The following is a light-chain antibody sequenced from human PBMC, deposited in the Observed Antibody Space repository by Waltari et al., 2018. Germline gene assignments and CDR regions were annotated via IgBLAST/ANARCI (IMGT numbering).Light chain of an antibody. J-gene: IGLJ3*02. CDR2: RND. CDR1: TTNIGSTS. V-gene: IGLV1-47*01. Sequence: QSVLTQPPSASGTPGQRVTIPCSGSTTNIGSTSVPWYQQLPGAAPKLLIYRNDQRPSGVPDRFSGSKTGTSASLAISGLRSEDEADYYCAAWDDSLRGFIMFGGGTKLTVL. CDR3: AAWDDSLRGFIM.